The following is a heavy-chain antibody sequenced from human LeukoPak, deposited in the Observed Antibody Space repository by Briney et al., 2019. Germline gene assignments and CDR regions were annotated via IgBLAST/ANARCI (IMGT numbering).Heavy chain of an antibody. V-gene: IGHV3-30*02. CDR2: IRYDGSNK. Sequence: GGSLRLSCAASGFTFSAYGMHWVRQAPGKGLEWVAFIRYDGSNKYYSDSVKGRFTISRYNSKNTLYLQMNSLRAEDTAVYYCAKEPGYYYYFHRDVWGKGITVTVSS. D-gene: IGHD2-2*01. J-gene: IGHJ6*03. CDR3: AKEPGYYYYFHRDV. CDR1: GFTFSAYG.